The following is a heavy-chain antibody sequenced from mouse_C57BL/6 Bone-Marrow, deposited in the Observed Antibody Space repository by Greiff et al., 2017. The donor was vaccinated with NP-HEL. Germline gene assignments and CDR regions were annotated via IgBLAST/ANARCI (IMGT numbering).Heavy chain of an antibody. J-gene: IGHJ2*01. D-gene: IGHD1-1*01. CDR2: ISSGSSTI. Sequence: VQLKQSGGGLVKPGGSLKLSCAASGFTFSDYGMHWVRQAPEKGLEWVAYISSGSSTIYYADTVKGRFTISRDNAKNTLFLQMTSLRSEDTAMYYCARVYYGSSYPYYFDYWGQGTTLTVSS. CDR1: GFTFSDYG. CDR3: ARVYYGSSYPYYFDY. V-gene: IGHV5-17*01.